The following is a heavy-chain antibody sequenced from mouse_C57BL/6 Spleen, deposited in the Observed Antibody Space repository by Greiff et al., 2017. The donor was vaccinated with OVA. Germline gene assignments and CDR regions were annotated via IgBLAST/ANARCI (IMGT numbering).Heavy chain of an antibody. Sequence: QVQLQQSGPELVKPGASVKISCKASGYAFSSSWMNWVKQRPGKGLEWIGRIYPGDGDTNYNGKFKGKATLTADKSSSTAYMQLSSLTSEDSAVYFCAREGHYDYDRYFDVWGTGTTVTVSS. CDR2: IYPGDGDT. CDR1: GYAFSSSW. J-gene: IGHJ1*03. CDR3: AREGHYDYDRYFDV. V-gene: IGHV1-82*01. D-gene: IGHD2-4*01.